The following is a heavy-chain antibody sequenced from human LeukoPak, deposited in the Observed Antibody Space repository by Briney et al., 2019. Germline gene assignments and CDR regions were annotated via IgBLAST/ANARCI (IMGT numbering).Heavy chain of an antibody. D-gene: IGHD3-10*01. CDR2: IYYSGST. Sequence: SETLSLTCTVSGGSISRYYWSWIRQPPGKGLEWIGYIYYSGSTNYNPSLKSRVTISVDTSKNQFSLKLSSVTAADTAVYYCARSSIKRSWFDPWGQGTLVTVSS. V-gene: IGHV4-59*01. J-gene: IGHJ5*02. CDR1: GGSISRYY. CDR3: ARSSIKRSWFDP.